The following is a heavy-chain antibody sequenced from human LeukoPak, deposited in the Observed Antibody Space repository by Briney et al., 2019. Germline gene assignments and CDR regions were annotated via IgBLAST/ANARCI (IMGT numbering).Heavy chain of an antibody. V-gene: IGHV4-61*08. CDR2: IYNSGSI. CDR3: ARATVAGAFDF. Sequence: SETLSLTCTVSGGSISSGGYYWSWIRQHPGKGLEWIGYIYNSGSINYNPSLKSRVAISEDTSKNQFSLKLSSVTAADTAVYYCARATVAGAFDFWGQGTLVTVPS. J-gene: IGHJ4*02. D-gene: IGHD6-19*01. CDR1: GGSISSGGYY.